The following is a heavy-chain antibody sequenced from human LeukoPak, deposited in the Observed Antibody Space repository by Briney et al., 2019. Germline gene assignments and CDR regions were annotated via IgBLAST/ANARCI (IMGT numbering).Heavy chain of an antibody. CDR3: ARASATHSEDDYGDAAWYFDL. V-gene: IGHV3-74*01. J-gene: IGHJ2*01. CDR2: VNSDGSST. D-gene: IGHD4-17*01. CDR1: GFTFSSYW. Sequence: GGSLRLSCAASGFTFSSYWMHWVRQAPGKGLVWVSRVNSDGSSTSYADSVKGRFTISRDNAKNTLYLQMNSLRAEDTAVYYCARASATHSEDDYGDAAWYFDLWGRGTLVTVSS.